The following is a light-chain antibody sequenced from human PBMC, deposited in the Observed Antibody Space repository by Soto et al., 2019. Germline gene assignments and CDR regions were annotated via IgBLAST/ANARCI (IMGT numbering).Light chain of an antibody. CDR3: QQYGSSYT. CDR1: QSVSSSY. J-gene: IGKJ2*01. V-gene: IGKV3-20*01. CDR2: GAS. Sequence: EIVLTQSPGTLSLSPGERATLSCRASQSVSSSYLAWYQQKPGQAPRLLIYGASSRATGIPDRFSGSWSGTDFTLTISRLEPEDVAVYYCQQYGSSYTFGQGTKLEIK.